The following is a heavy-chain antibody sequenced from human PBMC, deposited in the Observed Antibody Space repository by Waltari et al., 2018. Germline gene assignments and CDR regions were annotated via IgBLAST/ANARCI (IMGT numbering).Heavy chain of an antibody. CDR3: ARDSGWNAVDI. Sequence: EVQLVESGGGLVQPGGSLRLSCEASGFTFSNSWMTWVRQAPGKGLEWVANIKQDGSERGYVDSVRGRFTISRDNAKKSLYLQLNSLRAEDTSVYYCARDSGWNAVDIWGQGTMVIVSS. V-gene: IGHV3-7*01. CDR2: IKQDGSER. CDR1: GFTFSNSW. J-gene: IGHJ3*02. D-gene: IGHD1-1*01.